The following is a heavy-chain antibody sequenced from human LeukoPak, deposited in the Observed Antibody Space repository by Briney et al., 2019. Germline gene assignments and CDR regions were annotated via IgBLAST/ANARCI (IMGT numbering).Heavy chain of an antibody. J-gene: IGHJ6*02. CDR3: ARASRGSGWYGQYYGMDV. D-gene: IGHD6-19*01. Sequence: PSETLSLTCAVSGGSISSSNWWSWVRQPPGKGLEWIGEIYHSGSTYYNPSLKSRVTISVDTSKNQFSLKLSSVTAADTAVYYCARASRGSGWYGQYYGMDVWGQGTTVTVSS. CDR1: GGSISSSNW. CDR2: IYHSGST. V-gene: IGHV4-4*02.